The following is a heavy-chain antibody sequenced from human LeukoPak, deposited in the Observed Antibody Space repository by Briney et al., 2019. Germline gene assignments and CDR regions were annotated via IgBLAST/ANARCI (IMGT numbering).Heavy chain of an antibody. CDR2: IYYSGST. CDR3: ARPGGCLTRYCSGGSSNWFDP. CDR1: GVSISSSSYY. V-gene: IGHV4-39*01. J-gene: IGHJ5*02. Sequence: SETLSLTCTVSGVSISSSSYYWGWIRQPPGKGLEWIGSIYYSGSTYYNPSLKSRVTISVDTSKNQFSLKLSSVTAADTAVYYCARPGGCLTRYCSGGSSNWFDPWGQGTLVTVSS. D-gene: IGHD2-15*01.